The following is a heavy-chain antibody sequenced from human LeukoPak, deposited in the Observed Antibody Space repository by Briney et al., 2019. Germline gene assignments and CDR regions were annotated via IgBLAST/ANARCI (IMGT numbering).Heavy chain of an antibody. V-gene: IGHV4-59*01. CDR3: ARPRTSTHTFGI. CDR1: GGSIRSYY. D-gene: IGHD2-2*01. CDR2: IYYSGNT. Sequence: PSETLSLTCTVSGGSIRSYYWNWIRQPPGKGLEWIGYIYYSGNTNYNPSLKSRVTISVDTSKNQFSLKLSSVTAADTAVYFCARPRTSTHTFGIWGRGTMVTVSS. J-gene: IGHJ3*02.